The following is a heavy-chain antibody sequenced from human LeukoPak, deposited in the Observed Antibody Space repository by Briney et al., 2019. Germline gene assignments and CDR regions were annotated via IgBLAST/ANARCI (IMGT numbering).Heavy chain of an antibody. D-gene: IGHD3-22*01. CDR1: GYTFTNYA. CDR2: IDTNTGNP. J-gene: IGHJ4*02. Sequence: ASVKVSCKASGYTFTNYAINWVRLAPGQGLEWMGWIDTNTGNPTYAQGFAGRFVFSLDTSVTTTYLQTSSLRAEDTAVYYCTRGRDTTGYFVYWGQGTLVTVSS. CDR3: TRGRDTTGYFVY. V-gene: IGHV7-4-1*02.